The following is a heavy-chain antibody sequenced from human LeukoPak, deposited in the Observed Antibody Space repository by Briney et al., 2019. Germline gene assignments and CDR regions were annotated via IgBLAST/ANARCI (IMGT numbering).Heavy chain of an antibody. CDR3: ARDKQWLVYGMDV. J-gene: IGHJ6*02. CDR1: GFRFSNYG. V-gene: IGHV3-30*03. CDR2: ISNDGSNK. D-gene: IGHD6-19*01. Sequence: GGSLRLSCAASGFRFSNYGMHWVRQAPGKGLEWVAVISNDGSNKYYGNSVKGRFTISRDNSKNTLYLQMNSLRGGDTAVYYCARDKQWLVYGMDVWGQGTTVTVYS.